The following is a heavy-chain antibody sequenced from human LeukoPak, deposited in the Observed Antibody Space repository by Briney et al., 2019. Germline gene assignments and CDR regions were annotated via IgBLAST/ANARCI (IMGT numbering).Heavy chain of an antibody. D-gene: IGHD3-22*01. CDR2: ILSDGSKE. CDR3: VRDDDRPDNGLDY. V-gene: IGHV3-33*08. CDR1: GFTVSSNY. Sequence: PGGSLRLSCAASGFTVSSNYMSWVRQDPGKGLEWVAVILSDGSKEFYTDSVKGRFTISRDNSKNTLYLQMNSLRAEDTAVYYCVRDDDRPDNGLDYWGQGTLVTVSS. J-gene: IGHJ4*02.